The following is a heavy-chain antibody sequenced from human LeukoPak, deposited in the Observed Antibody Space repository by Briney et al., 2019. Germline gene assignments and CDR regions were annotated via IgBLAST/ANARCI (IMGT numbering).Heavy chain of an antibody. J-gene: IGHJ4*02. Sequence: SETLSLTCAVYGGSFSGYYWSWIRQPPGKGLEWIGEINHSGSTNYNPPLKSRVTISVDTSKNQFSLKLSSVTAADTAVYYCASFDGNINLYGVFEYWGQGTLVTVSS. CDR1: GGSFSGYY. V-gene: IGHV4-34*01. CDR2: INHSGST. CDR3: ASFDGNINLYGVFEY. D-gene: IGHD3-9*01.